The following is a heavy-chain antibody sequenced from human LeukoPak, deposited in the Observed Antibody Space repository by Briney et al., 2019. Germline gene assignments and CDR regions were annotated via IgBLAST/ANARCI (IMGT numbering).Heavy chain of an antibody. CDR1: GFTFSSYS. J-gene: IGHJ5*02. Sequence: TGGSLRLSCAASGFTFSSYSMNWVRQAPGKGLEWVSYISNSSSTINYADSVKGRFTTSRDNAKNSLYLQMDSLRDEDTAVYYCARERYQGRPFDPWGQGTLVTVSS. CDR2: ISNSSSTI. CDR3: ARERYQGRPFDP. D-gene: IGHD3-16*02. V-gene: IGHV3-48*02.